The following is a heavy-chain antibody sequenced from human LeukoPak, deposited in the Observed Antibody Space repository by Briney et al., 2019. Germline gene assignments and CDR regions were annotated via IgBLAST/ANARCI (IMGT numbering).Heavy chain of an antibody. CDR3: TRARDFYDSSGYVRGFDF. Sequence: ASVKVSCKASGYTFTSYDINWVRQATGQGLEWMGWMNPNSSNAGYAQKFQGRVTMTRDTSITTAYMELSSLSSDDTALYYCTRARDFYDSSGYVRGFDFWGQGTLVTVSS. CDR2: MNPNSSNA. D-gene: IGHD3-22*01. V-gene: IGHV1-8*01. CDR1: GYTFTSYD. J-gene: IGHJ4*02.